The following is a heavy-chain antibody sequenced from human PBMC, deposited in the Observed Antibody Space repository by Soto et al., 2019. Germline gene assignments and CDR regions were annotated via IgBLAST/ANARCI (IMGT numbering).Heavy chain of an antibody. J-gene: IGHJ2*01. CDR2: IIPIFGTA. Sequence: QVQLVQSGAEVKKPGSSVKVSCKASGGTFSSYAISWVRQAPGQGLEWLGGIIPIFGTANYAQKFQGRVTITADESTSTAYMELSSLRSEDTAVYYCARKVLGGDPLRRDWYFDLRGRGNLVTVSS. D-gene: IGHD4-17*01. CDR1: GGTFSSYA. CDR3: ARKVLGGDPLRRDWYFDL. V-gene: IGHV1-69*12.